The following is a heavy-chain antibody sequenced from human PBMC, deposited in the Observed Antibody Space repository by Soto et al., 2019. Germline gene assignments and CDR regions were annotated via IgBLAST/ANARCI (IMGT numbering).Heavy chain of an antibody. J-gene: IGHJ6*02. Sequence: QVQLVQSGAEVKKPGASVKVSCKASGYTFTSYDINWVRQATGQGIDWMGWMNPNSGNTGYAQKFQGRVTMTRNTSISTAYMELVSLGSDDMAVYYCARQYYDFWGGPYGMDVWGQGTTVTVS. CDR1: GYTFTSYD. D-gene: IGHD3-3*01. CDR3: ARQYYDFWGGPYGMDV. CDR2: MNPNSGNT. V-gene: IGHV1-8*01.